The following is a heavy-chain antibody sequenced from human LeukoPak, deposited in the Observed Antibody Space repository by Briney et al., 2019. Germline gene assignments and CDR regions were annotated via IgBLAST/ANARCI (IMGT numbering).Heavy chain of an antibody. CDR1: GGSISNYY. Sequence: VKPSETLSLTCTVSGGSISNYYWSWIRQPPGKGLEWIGYIYYSGSTNYNPSLKSRVTISVDTSKNQFSLKLSSVTAADTAAYYCARELGYCSGGNCHSLYYFDYWGQGTLVTVSS. V-gene: IGHV4-59*01. J-gene: IGHJ4*02. D-gene: IGHD2-15*01. CDR2: IYYSGST. CDR3: ARELGYCSGGNCHSLYYFDY.